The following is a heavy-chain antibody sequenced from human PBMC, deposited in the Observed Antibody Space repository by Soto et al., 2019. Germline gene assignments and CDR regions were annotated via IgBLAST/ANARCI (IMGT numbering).Heavy chain of an antibody. CDR3: ARGGAESDYIWGSYRPIDY. CDR1: GFTFSSYW. CDR2: INSDGSST. J-gene: IGHJ4*02. Sequence: EVQLVESGGGLVQPGGSLRLSCAASGFTFSSYWMHWVRQAPGKGLVWVSRINSDGSSTSYADSVKGRFTISRDNAKNTLYLQMNSLRAEDTAVYYCARGGAESDYIWGSYRPIDYWGQGTLVTVSS. V-gene: IGHV3-74*01. D-gene: IGHD3-16*02.